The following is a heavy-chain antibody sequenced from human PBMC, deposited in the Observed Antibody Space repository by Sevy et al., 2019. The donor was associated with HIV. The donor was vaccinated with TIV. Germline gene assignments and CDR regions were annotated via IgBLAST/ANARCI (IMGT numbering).Heavy chain of an antibody. D-gene: IGHD2-8*02. CDR1: GFTFSTYS. V-gene: IGHV3-21*01. CDR3: ARDLCTGGVCPRWGYNYYGMDV. CDR2: ISSSSTYI. Sequence: GGSLRLSCAASGFTFSTYSMNWVRQAPGKGLEWVSSISSSSTYIYYADSVKGRLTISRDNAKNSLYLQMNSLGAEDTAVYYCARDLCTGGVCPRWGYNYYGMDVRGQGTTVTVSS. J-gene: IGHJ6*02.